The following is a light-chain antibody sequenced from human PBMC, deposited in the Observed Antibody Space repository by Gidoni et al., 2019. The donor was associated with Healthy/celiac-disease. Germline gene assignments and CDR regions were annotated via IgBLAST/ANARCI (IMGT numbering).Light chain of an antibody. Sequence: SALTQPRSVSGSPVQSVTISCTGTSSDVGGYNYVSWYRQHPGKAPKLMIYDVSKRPSGVPERFSGSKSGNTAALTISGRQAEEEAEYYCCSEAGSSLVFGGGTKLTVL. J-gene: IGLJ3*02. CDR1: SSDVGGYNY. CDR2: DVS. CDR3: CSEAGSSLV. V-gene: IGLV2-11*01.